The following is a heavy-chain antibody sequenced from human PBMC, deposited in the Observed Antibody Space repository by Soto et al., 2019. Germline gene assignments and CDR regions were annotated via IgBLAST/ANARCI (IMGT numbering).Heavy chain of an antibody. V-gene: IGHV3-48*02. CDR2: LSSSSSTI. J-gene: IGHJ3*02. D-gene: IGHD3-22*01. Sequence: EVQLVESGGGLVQPGGSLRLSCAASGFTFSRYSLNWVRQAPGKGLEWVSCLSSSSSTIYYADSVKGRFTISRDNAKNSLYMQMSILRDEDTAVYYCAREGSAYYDSSGYVDDAFDIWGQGTMVTVSS. CDR1: GFTFSRYS. CDR3: AREGSAYYDSSGYVDDAFDI.